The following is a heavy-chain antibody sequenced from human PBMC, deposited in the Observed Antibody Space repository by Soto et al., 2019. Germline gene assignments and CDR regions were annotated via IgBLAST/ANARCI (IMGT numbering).Heavy chain of an antibody. Sequence: EVQLVESGGGLVQPGGSLRLSCAASGFTFSSYWMSWVRQAPGKGLEWVANIKQDGSEKCYVDSVKGRFTISRDNAKNSLYLQMNSLRAEDTAVYYCARDTHNSVVVPAAIHKYYSGMDVWVQGTTVTVSS. CDR1: GFTFSSYW. J-gene: IGHJ6*02. CDR3: ARDTHNSVVVPAAIHKYYSGMDV. V-gene: IGHV3-7*05. D-gene: IGHD2-2*01. CDR2: IKQDGSEK.